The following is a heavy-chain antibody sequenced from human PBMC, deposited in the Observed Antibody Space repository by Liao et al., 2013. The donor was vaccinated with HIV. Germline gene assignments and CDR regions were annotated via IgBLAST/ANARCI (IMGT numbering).Heavy chain of an antibody. V-gene: IGHV4-39*07. CDR1: GGSIGRSTYY. CDR3: ARFSYTNAWYFDS. Sequence: QLQESGPRLVRPSETLSLTCTVSGGSIGRSTYYWGWVRQPPGNGLEWIGSLFDSGATYYNPSLKSRVVMSADTSEKRLSLTLNSVTAADTAVYFCARFSYTNAWYFDSWGQGFLVTVSS. J-gene: IGHJ4*02. CDR2: LFDSGAT. D-gene: IGHD2-2*02.